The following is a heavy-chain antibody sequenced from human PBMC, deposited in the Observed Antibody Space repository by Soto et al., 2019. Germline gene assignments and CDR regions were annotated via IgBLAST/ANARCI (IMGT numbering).Heavy chain of an antibody. CDR2: IFYSGST. J-gene: IGHJ4*02. V-gene: IGHV4-4*02. CDR3: VHHGGVPYYHDF. D-gene: IGHD2-8*01. Sequence: SETLSLTCAVSGGSLSSSSWWSWVRQPPGKTLEWLGEIFYSGSTKYNPSLNSRVTISADQSKNDFSLRLSSVTAADTAVYYCVHHGGVPYYHDFWGQGMLVTVS. CDR1: GGSLSSSSW.